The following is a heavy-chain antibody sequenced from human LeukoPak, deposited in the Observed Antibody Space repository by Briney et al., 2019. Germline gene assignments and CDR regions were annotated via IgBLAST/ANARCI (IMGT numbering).Heavy chain of an antibody. D-gene: IGHD6-13*01. Sequence: GGSLRLSRAASGFTFSSYSMNWVRQAPGKGLEWVTSISSSSSYIYYADSVKGRFTISRDNAKNSLYLQMNSVRAEDTAVYYCARDDIAAAGRGDYWGQGNLVTVSS. CDR1: GFTFSSYS. CDR3: ARDDIAAAGRGDY. J-gene: IGHJ4*02. V-gene: IGHV3-21*01. CDR2: ISSSSSYI.